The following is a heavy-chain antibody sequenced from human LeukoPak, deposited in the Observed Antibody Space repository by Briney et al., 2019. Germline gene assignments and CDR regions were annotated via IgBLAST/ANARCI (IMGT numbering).Heavy chain of an antibody. Sequence: PPEILSLTCTVSGYSISSGYYWGWIRQPSGKGLEWIGSIYHSGSTYYNPSLKSRVTISVDTSKNQFSLKMSSVTAADTAVYYCARGEYSSGWHYFFDYWGQGTLVTVSS. J-gene: IGHJ4*02. CDR2: IYHSGST. CDR3: ARGEYSSGWHYFFDY. CDR1: GYSISSGYY. D-gene: IGHD6-19*01. V-gene: IGHV4-38-2*02.